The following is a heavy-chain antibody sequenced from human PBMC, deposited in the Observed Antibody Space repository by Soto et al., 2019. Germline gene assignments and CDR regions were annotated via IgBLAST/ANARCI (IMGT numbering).Heavy chain of an antibody. CDR1: GFTFGDYA. J-gene: IGHJ4*02. Sequence: VETLSLSCAASGFTFGDYAMSWGRQAPGKGLEWVALISYDGSNKYYADSVKGRFTISRDNSKNTLYLQMNSLRAEDTAVDYCTVAGTGGFDYWGQGTLVTVSS. CDR2: ISYDGSNK. CDR3: TVAGTGGFDY. D-gene: IGHD6-19*01. V-gene: IGHV3-30*03.